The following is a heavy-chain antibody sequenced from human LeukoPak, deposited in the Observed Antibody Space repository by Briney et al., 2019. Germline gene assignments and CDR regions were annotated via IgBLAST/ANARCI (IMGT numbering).Heavy chain of an antibody. J-gene: IGHJ4*01. Sequence: WIGEINHDGSTNYNPSLKSRVTISVDTFKNQFSLKLTSVTAADTAVYYCARARGTVAIDYWGHGSLVTVSS. CDR2: INHDGST. V-gene: IGHV4-34*01. D-gene: IGHD5-12*01. CDR3: ARARGTVAIDY.